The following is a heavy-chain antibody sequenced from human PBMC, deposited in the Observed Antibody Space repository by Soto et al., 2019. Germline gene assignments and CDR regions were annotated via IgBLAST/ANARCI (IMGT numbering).Heavy chain of an antibody. V-gene: IGHV3-23*01. Sequence: GGSLRLSCAASGFTFSSYAMNWVRLAPGKGLEWVSAISHSGTYTYYADSVKGRFTISRDNTKNTLYLQMNSLRAEDTAVYYCAKDGYNTSPRYFDSWGQGTLVTVSS. CDR1: GFTFSSYA. D-gene: IGHD1-20*01. J-gene: IGHJ4*02. CDR3: AKDGYNTSPRYFDS. CDR2: ISHSGTYT.